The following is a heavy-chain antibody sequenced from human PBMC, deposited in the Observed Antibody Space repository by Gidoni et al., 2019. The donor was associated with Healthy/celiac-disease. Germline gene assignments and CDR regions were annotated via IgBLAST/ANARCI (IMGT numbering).Heavy chain of an antibody. J-gene: IGHJ3*02. D-gene: IGHD2-2*01. CDR3: ARGTVVPIYEEDAFDI. CDR2: ISSSSSYI. V-gene: IGHV3-21*01. CDR1: GFTFSSYS. Sequence: EVQLVESGGGLVKPGGSLRLSCAASGFTFSSYSMNWVRQAPGKGLEWVSSISSSSSYIYYADSVKGRFTISRDNAKNSLYLQMNSLRAEDTAVYYCARGTVVPIYEEDAFDIWGQGTMVTVSS.